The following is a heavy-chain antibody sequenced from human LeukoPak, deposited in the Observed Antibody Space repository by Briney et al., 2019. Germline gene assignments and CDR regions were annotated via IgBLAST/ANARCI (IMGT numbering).Heavy chain of an antibody. D-gene: IGHD5-18*01. V-gene: IGHV3-49*04. CDR1: GFTFANYV. Sequence: PGGSLRLSCTTSGFTFANYVMTWVRQAPGKGLEWVGLIRSKAYGGTAQYAASVKGRFTMSRDDSRSIAFLQMNSLKIDDTGLYFCTRALGNPALVTYDWGLGTLVTVSS. CDR2: IRSKAYGGTA. CDR3: TRALGNPALVTYD. J-gene: IGHJ1*01.